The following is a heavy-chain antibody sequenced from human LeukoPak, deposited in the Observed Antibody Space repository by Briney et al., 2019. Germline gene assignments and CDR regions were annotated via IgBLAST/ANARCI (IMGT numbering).Heavy chain of an antibody. V-gene: IGHV4-59*01. J-gene: IGHJ4*02. CDR1: GGSISSYY. D-gene: IGHD3-10*01. CDR2: IYYSGST. CDR3: ARAGYYYGSGTSPFDY. Sequence: SETLSLTCTVPGGSISSYYWSWIRQPPGKGLEWIGYIYYSGSTNYNPSLKSRVAISIDTSKNQFSLKLSSVAAADTAVYYCARAGYYYGSGTSPFDYWGQGTLVTVSS.